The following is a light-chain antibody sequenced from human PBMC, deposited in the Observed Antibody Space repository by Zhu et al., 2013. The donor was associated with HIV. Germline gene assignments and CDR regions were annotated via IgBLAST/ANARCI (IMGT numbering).Light chain of an antibody. J-gene: IGKJ2*01. Sequence: DIVMTQSPLSLPVTLGQPASISCRSSQSLINSDGNTYLNWFHQRPGQSPRRLFYKVSHRDSGVPDRFSGSGSGTNFTLKISRVEAEDVGVYYCMQGSHFGQGTKLEI. CDR2: KVS. CDR1: QSLINSDGNTY. CDR3: MQGSH. V-gene: IGKV2-30*01.